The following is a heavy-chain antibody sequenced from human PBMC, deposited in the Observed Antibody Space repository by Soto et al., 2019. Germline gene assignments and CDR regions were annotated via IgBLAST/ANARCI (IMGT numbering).Heavy chain of an antibody. CDR3: ASDGGYCSSTSCYVGYYYYYYYMDV. J-gene: IGHJ6*03. Sequence: SETLSLTCTVSGGSICSSSYYWGWIRQPPGKGLEWIGSIYYSGSTYYNPSLKSRVTISVDTSKNQFSLKLSSVTAADTAVYYCASDGGYCSSTSCYVGYYYYYYYMDVWGKGTTLTVSS. CDR1: GGSICSSSYY. D-gene: IGHD2-2*01. CDR2: IYYSGST. V-gene: IGHV4-39*01.